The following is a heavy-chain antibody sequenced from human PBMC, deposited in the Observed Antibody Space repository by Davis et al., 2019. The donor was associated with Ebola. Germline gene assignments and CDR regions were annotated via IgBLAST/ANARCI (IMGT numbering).Heavy chain of an antibody. Sequence: GGSLRLSCAASGFTFDDYAMHWVRQAPGKGLEWVSLISGDGGSTYYADSVKGRFTISRDSAKDSLYLHMDSLGDDDTAVYYCARVYNWGFDFWGQGTLVTVSS. V-gene: IGHV3-43*02. CDR2: ISGDGGST. CDR1: GFTFDDYA. J-gene: IGHJ4*02. CDR3: ARVYNWGFDF. D-gene: IGHD1-20*01.